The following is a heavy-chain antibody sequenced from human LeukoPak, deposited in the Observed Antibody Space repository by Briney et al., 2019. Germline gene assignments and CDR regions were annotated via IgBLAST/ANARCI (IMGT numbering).Heavy chain of an antibody. D-gene: IGHD2-2*01. V-gene: IGHV1-18*01. Sequence: ASVKVSCKASGYTFTSYGISWVRQAPGQGLEWMGWINTQNGNTAQQKLQGRVTMTTDTSTSTAYMELRSLRSDDTAVYYCARGDLASCSSNSCYEGRYWGQGTLVTVPS. J-gene: IGHJ4*02. CDR1: GYTFTSYG. CDR3: ARGDLASCSSNSCYEGRY. CDR2: INTQNGNT.